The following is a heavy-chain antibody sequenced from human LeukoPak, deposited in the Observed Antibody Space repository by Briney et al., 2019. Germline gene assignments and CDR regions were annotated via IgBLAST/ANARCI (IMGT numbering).Heavy chain of an antibody. J-gene: IGHJ4*02. CDR3: ARASYGDYVRIDY. Sequence: SETLSLTCTVSGGSISSYYWSWIRQPPGKGLEWIGYIYYSGSINYNPSLKSRVTISVDTSKNQFSLKLSSVTAADTAVYYCARASYGDYVRIDYWGQGSLVTVSS. V-gene: IGHV4-59*08. CDR1: GGSISSYY. CDR2: IYYSGSI. D-gene: IGHD4-17*01.